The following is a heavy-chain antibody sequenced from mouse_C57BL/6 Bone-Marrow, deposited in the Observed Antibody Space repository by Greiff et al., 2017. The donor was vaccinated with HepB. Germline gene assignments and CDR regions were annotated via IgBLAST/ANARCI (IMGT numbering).Heavy chain of an antibody. CDR1: GYAFSSSW. CDR2: IYPGDGDT. CDR3: ARTDSSGHFDY. D-gene: IGHD3-2*02. Sequence: SGPELVKPGASVKISCKASGYAFSSSWMNWVKQRPGKGLEWIGRIYPGDGDTNYNGKFKGKATLTADKSSSTAYMQLSSLTSEDSAVYFCARTDSSGHFDYWGQGTTLTVSS. V-gene: IGHV1-82*01. J-gene: IGHJ2*01.